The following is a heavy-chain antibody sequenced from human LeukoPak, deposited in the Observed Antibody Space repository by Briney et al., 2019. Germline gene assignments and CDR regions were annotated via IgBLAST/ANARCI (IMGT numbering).Heavy chain of an antibody. D-gene: IGHD3-10*01. CDR3: ARVIPTTPFGGFDL. V-gene: IGHV3-23*01. J-gene: IGHJ4*02. CDR2: ISGSGGST. Sequence: GGSLRLSCAASGFTFSSYAMSWVRQAPGKGLEWVSAISGSGGSTYYADSVKGRFTISRDNAKNSLYLQMNSLRAEDTAVYYCARVIPTTPFGGFDLWGQGTLVTVSS. CDR1: GFTFSSYA.